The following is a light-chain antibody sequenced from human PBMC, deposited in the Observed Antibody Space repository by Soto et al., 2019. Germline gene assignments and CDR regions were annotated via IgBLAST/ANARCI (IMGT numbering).Light chain of an antibody. Sequence: QSVLTQPPSASGTPGQRVTISCSGSSSNIGSNSVNWYQQLPGTAPKLLMYSSNQRPSGVPDRFSGSKSGTSASLAISGLQSEDEADYYCAAWDDSLNGGVFGGGTQLTVL. V-gene: IGLV1-44*01. CDR3: AAWDDSLNGGV. J-gene: IGLJ3*02. CDR1: SSNIGSNS. CDR2: SSN.